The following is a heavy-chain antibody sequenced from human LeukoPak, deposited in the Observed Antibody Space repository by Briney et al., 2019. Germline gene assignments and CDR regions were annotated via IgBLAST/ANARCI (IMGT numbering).Heavy chain of an antibody. CDR2: IRSSSSYI. CDR1: GFTFSSYS. J-gene: IGHJ4*02. Sequence: GGSLRLSCAASGFTFSSYSMNWVRQAPGKGLEWVSSIRSSSSYIYYADSVKGRFTISRDNAKNSLYLQMNSLRAEDTAVYYCAREYCSGGSCYSFGDYFDYWGQGTLVTVSS. D-gene: IGHD2-15*01. CDR3: AREYCSGGSCYSFGDYFDY. V-gene: IGHV3-21*01.